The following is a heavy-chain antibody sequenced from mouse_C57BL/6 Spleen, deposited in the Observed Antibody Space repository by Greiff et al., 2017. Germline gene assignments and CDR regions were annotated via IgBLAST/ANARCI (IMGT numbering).Heavy chain of an antibody. CDR1: GFTFSSYA. V-gene: IGHV5-4*03. CDR2: ISDGGSYT. D-gene: IGHD2-1*01. J-gene: IGHJ2*01. CDR3: ARDGNYFDY. Sequence: EVMLVESGGGLVKPGGSLKLSCAASGFTFSSYAMSWVRQTPEKRLEWVATISDGGSYTYYPDNVKGRFTISRDNAKNNLYLQMSYLKSEDTAMYYCARDGNYFDYWGQGTTLTVSS.